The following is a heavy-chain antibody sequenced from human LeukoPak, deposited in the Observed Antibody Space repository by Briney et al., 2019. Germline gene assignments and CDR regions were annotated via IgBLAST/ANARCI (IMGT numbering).Heavy chain of an antibody. D-gene: IGHD3-22*01. CDR2: AYDSGST. J-gene: IGHJ2*01. V-gene: IGHV4-59*01. CDR3: ARSLYYDSSGYYWYFDL. Sequence: SETLFLTCTVSGGSISSYYWSWIRQPPGKGLEWIGYAYDSGSTKYNPSLKRRVTISEDTSKNQFSLKLTSVTAADTAVYYCARSLYYDSSGYYWYFDLWGRGTLVTV. CDR1: GGSISSYY.